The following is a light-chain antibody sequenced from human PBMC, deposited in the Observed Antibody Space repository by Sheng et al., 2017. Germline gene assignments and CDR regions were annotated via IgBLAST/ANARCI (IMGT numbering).Light chain of an antibody. V-gene: IGKV3-20*01. CDR3: QQYGSSPGF. CDR1: QSVSGSY. CDR2: VHP. Sequence: EIVLTQSPGTLSLSPGERATLSCRASQSVSGSYLAWYQQKPGQAPSSSSMVHPAGPLASQTGSVASGSGTDFTLTISRLEPEDFAVYYCQQYGSSPGFFGPGTKVDFK. J-gene: IGKJ3*01.